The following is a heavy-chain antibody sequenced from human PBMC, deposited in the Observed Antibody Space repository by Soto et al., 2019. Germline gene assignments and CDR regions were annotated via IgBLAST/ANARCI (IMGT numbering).Heavy chain of an antibody. J-gene: IGHJ4*02. CDR3: AAVSGYDYSFDY. D-gene: IGHD5-12*01. Sequence: ASVKVSCKASGFTFTSSAMQWVRQARGQRLEWIGWIVVGSGNTNYAQKFQERVTITRDMSTSTAYMELSSLRSEDTAVYYCAAVSGYDYSFDYLGQGTLVTVSS. CDR1: GFTFTSSA. V-gene: IGHV1-58*02. CDR2: IVVGSGNT.